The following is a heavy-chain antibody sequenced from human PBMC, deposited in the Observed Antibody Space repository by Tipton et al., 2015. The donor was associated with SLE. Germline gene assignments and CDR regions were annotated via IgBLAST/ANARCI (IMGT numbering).Heavy chain of an antibody. Sequence: QLVQSGAEVKKPGESLKISCAASGFTFSSYSMNWVRQAPGKGLEWVSSISSSSSYIYYADSVKGRFTISRDNAKNSLYLQMNSLRAEDTAVYYCARVAYGDYAPFDYWGQGTLVTVSS. CDR3: ARVAYGDYAPFDY. J-gene: IGHJ4*02. CDR2: ISSSSSYI. CDR1: GFTFSSYS. D-gene: IGHD4-17*01. V-gene: IGHV3-21*01.